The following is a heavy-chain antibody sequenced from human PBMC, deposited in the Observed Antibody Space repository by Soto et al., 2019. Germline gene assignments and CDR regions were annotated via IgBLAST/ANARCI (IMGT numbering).Heavy chain of an antibody. CDR2: INPNSGGT. Sequence: GASVKVSCKASGYTFTGYYMHWVRQAPGQGLEWMGWINPNSGGTNYAQKFQGWVTMTRDTSISTAYMELSRLRSDDTAVYYCARGVSLWFGELSADYYGMGVWGQGTTVAVSS. V-gene: IGHV1-2*04. CDR3: ARGVSLWFGELSADYYGMGV. D-gene: IGHD3-10*01. J-gene: IGHJ6*02. CDR1: GYTFTGYY.